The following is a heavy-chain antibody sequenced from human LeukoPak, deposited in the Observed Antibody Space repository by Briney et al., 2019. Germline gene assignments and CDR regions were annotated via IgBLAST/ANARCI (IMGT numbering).Heavy chain of an antibody. CDR1: GFTFSSYA. J-gene: IGHJ4*02. D-gene: IGHD6-6*01. CDR2: ISYDGTNK. V-gene: IGHV3-30-3*01. Sequence: QPGGSLRLPCAASGFTFSSYAMHWVRQAPGKGLKWVAVISYDGTNKYYADSVRGRFTISRDNSKNTLYLQMNSLRVDDTAVYYCARATYSTSHFSYYFDYWGQGTLVTVSS. CDR3: ARATYSTSHFSYYFDY.